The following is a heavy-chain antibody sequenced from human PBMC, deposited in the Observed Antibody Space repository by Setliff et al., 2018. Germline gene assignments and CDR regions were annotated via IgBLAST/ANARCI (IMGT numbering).Heavy chain of an antibody. CDR1: SYSISTGYY. D-gene: IGHD3-3*01. Sequence: SETLSLTCDVFSYSISTGYYWGWIRQPPGKGLEWIGYIHHSGITYYNPSLRSRVTLSVDTSKNQFSLRLTSVTAADTAVYYCARMSGFQYIDVWDKGTTVTVSS. J-gene: IGHJ6*03. CDR3: ARMSGFQYIDV. V-gene: IGHV4-38-2*01. CDR2: IHHSGIT.